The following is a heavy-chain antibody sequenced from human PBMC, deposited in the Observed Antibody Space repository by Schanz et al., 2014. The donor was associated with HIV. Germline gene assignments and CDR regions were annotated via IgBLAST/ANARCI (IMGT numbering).Heavy chain of an antibody. V-gene: IGHV4-34*01. Sequence: QVQLQQWGAGLLKPSETLSLTCAVYGGSFSGYYWSWIRQPPGKGLEWIGEINHSGGTHYNPSLWSRVTISVDPSKRQFSLNLTSVTAADTAVYYCARTMFDWNDNAAFDIGGQGTMVTVSS. CDR2: INHSGGT. CDR1: GGSFSGYY. J-gene: IGHJ3*02. CDR3: ARTMFDWNDNAAFDI. D-gene: IGHD1-1*01.